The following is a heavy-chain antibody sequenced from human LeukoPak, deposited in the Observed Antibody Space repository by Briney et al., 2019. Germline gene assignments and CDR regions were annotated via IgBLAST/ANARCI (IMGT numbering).Heavy chain of an antibody. Sequence: GASVKVSCKASGYTFTDYYMHWVRQAPGQGLEWMGWINPNSGGTKYAQKFHGRVTMTRDTSISTAYMELSRLRSDDTAVYYCAREGLGELTLDYWGQGTLVTVSS. CDR1: GYTFTDYY. CDR3: AREGLGELTLDY. D-gene: IGHD3-16*01. J-gene: IGHJ4*02. V-gene: IGHV1-2*02. CDR2: INPNSGGT.